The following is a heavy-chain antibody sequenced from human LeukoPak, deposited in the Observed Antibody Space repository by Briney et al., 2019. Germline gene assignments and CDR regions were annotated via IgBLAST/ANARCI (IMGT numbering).Heavy chain of an antibody. CDR1: GGSISSSSYY. D-gene: IGHD1-26*01. J-gene: IGHJ4*02. V-gene: IGHV4-39*01. CDR2: IYYSGST. Sequence: SETLSLTCTVSGGSISSSSYYWGWIRQPPGKGLEWIGSIYYSGSTYYNPSLKGRVTISVDTSKNQFSLKLSSVTAADTAVYYCAAPDIVGATGGGDFDYWGQGTLVTVSS. CDR3: AAPDIVGATGGGDFDY.